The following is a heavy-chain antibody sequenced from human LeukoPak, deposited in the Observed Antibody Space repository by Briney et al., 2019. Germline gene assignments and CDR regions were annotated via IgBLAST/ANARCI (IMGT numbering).Heavy chain of an antibody. CDR3: SATEAY. CDR2: IWYDGSNK. J-gene: IGHJ4*02. CDR1: GFTFSSYG. Sequence: QPGSSLRLSCAASGFTFSSYGMHWVRQAPGKGLDWVAVIWYDGSNKYYSDSVKGRFTISKDNSKNTVYLQMDSLRVEDTAIYYCSATEAYWGQGTLVTVSS. V-gene: IGHV3-33*01.